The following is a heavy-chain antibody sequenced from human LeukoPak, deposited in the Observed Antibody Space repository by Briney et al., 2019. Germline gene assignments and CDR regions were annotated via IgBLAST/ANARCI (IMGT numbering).Heavy chain of an antibody. CDR2: XXXXDSGGT. D-gene: IGHD3-22*01. J-gene: IGHJ3*01. CDR1: GFSASXXX. CDR3: ARSEYFHDSTGYSALDL. Sequence: PGGSLRLSCXAAGFSASXXXXXXXRQAPGXXXXXXXXXXXXDSGGTYYADAVKGXXTISRDSSKNTVYLEMNSLSPDDTAVYFCARSEYFHDSTGYSALDLWGQGTMVTVSS. V-gene: IGHV3-53*05.